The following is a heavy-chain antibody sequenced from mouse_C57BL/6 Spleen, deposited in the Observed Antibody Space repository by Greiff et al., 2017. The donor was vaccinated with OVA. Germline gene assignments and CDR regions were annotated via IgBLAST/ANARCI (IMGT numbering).Heavy chain of an antibody. CDR1: GYTFTSYW. Sequence: VQLQQPGAELVRPGSSVKLSCKASGYTFTSYWMHWVKPRPIQGLEWIGNIDPSDSETHYNQKFKDKATLTVDKSSSTAYMQLSSLTSEDSAVYYCATIYYCKGYFDYWGKGTTLTVSS. J-gene: IGHJ2*01. V-gene: IGHV1-52*01. CDR2: IDPSDSET. CDR3: ATIYYCKGYFDY. D-gene: IGHD1-1*01.